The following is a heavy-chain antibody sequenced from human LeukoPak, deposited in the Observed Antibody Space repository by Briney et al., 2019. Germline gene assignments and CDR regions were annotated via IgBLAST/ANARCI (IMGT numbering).Heavy chain of an antibody. CDR3: AREVRYYYDSSGHSD. CDR2: ISSSGSTI. J-gene: IGHJ4*02. V-gene: IGHV3-48*03. Sequence: GGSLRLSCAASGFTFSSYEMNWVRQAPGKGLEWVSYISSSGSTIYYADSVKGRFTISRDNAKNSLYLQMNSLGAEDTAVYYCAREVRYYYDSSGHSDWGQGTLVTVSS. D-gene: IGHD3-22*01. CDR1: GFTFSSYE.